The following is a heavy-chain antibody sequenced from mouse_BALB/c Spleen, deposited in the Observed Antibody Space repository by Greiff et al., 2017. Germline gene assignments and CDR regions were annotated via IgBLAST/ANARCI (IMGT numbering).Heavy chain of an antibody. Sequence: EVQLVESGGGLVQPGGSLRLSCATSGFTFTDYYMSWVRQPPGKALEWLGFIRNKANGYTTEYSASVKGRFTIARDNAQSILYLQMHTLRAEDSATYYCAKDIPITTVVTRYWYLDVWGAGTTVTVSS. CDR3: AKDIPITTVVTRYWYLDV. CDR1: GFTFTDYY. J-gene: IGHJ1*01. CDR2: IRNKANGYTT. D-gene: IGHD1-1*01. V-gene: IGHV7-3*02.